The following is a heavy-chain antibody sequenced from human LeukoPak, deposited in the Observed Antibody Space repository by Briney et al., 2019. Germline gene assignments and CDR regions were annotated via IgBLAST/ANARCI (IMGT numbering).Heavy chain of an antibody. V-gene: IGHV1-2*02. D-gene: IGHD5-18*01. CDR1: GYTFTGYY. CDR2: INPNSGGT. J-gene: IGHJ4*02. Sequence: GASVKVSCKASGYTFTGYYMHWVRQAPGQGLEWMGWINPNSGGTNYAQKFQGRVTMTRDTSISTAYMELSRLRSDDTAVYYCVRGSRIQLWLHEVLDYWGQGTLVTVSS. CDR3: VRGSRIQLWLHEVLDY.